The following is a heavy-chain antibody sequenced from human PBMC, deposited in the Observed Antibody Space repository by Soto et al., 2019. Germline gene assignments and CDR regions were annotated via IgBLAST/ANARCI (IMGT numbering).Heavy chain of an antibody. CDR3: ARAEVDY. V-gene: IGHV3-74*03. Sequence: GGSLRLSCAPSGFTFGNYWMHWVRQAPGKGPEWVSRMTSDGRTTQYADSVKGRFTVSRDNAKNTLYLQMNSLRAEDTAVYYCARAEVDYWGRGTLVTVSS. CDR1: GFTFGNYW. CDR2: MTSDGRTT. J-gene: IGHJ4*02.